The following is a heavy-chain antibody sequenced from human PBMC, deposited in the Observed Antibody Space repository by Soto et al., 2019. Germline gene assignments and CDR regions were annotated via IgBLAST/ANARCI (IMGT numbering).Heavy chain of an antibody. Sequence: QVQLVESVGGVVQPGRSLRLSCAASGFTFSSYGMHWVRQAPGKGQEWVAVIWYDGSNKYYADSVKGRFTISRDNSKNTLYLQMNSLRAEDTAVYYCATAPIKYCSSTSCPGVDYWGQGTLVTVSS. CDR2: IWYDGSNK. CDR1: GFTFSSYG. D-gene: IGHD2-2*01. J-gene: IGHJ4*02. V-gene: IGHV3-33*01. CDR3: ATAPIKYCSSTSCPGVDY.